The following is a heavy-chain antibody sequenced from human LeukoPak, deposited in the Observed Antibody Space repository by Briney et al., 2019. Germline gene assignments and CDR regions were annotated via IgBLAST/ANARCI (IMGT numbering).Heavy chain of an antibody. CDR2: TSGDGITT. CDR1: GFTFSTYR. CDR3: ARDHVYGGADY. V-gene: IGHV3-43*02. J-gene: IGHJ4*02. Sequence: GGSLRLSCAASGFTFSTYRMNWVRQAPGKGLEWVSLTSGDGITTYFADSVKGRFTISRDNSKSSLFLQMNSLRTEDTALYYCARDHVYGGADYWGQGTLVTVSS. D-gene: IGHD5/OR15-5a*01.